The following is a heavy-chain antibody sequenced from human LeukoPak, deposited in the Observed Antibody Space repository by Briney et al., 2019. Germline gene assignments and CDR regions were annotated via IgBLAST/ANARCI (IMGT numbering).Heavy chain of an antibody. CDR1: GFTFSDYS. D-gene: IGHD6-13*01. J-gene: IGHJ4*02. V-gene: IGHV3-21*01. CDR3: ARDGAPSGSWYDY. CDR2: ISSSSSYI. Sequence: PGGSLRLSCAASGFTFSDYSMNWVRQAPGKGLEWVSSISSSSSYIYYADSVKGRFTISRDNAKDSLYLQMNSLTAEDTAVYYCARDGAPSGSWYDYWGQGTPITVSS.